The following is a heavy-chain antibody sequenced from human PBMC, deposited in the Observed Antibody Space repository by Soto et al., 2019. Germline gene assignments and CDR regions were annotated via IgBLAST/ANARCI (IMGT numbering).Heavy chain of an antibody. Sequence: TSETLSLTCTVSGGSISSYYWSWIRQPPGKGLEYIGYIYYSGSTNYNPSLKSRVTISVDTSKNQFSLKLSAVTAADTAVYYCARVSNYSGSGSFGDWFDPWGQGTLVTVSS. V-gene: IGHV4-59*01. CDR2: IYYSGST. J-gene: IGHJ5*02. CDR3: ARVSNYSGSGSFGDWFDP. D-gene: IGHD3-10*01. CDR1: GGSISSYY.